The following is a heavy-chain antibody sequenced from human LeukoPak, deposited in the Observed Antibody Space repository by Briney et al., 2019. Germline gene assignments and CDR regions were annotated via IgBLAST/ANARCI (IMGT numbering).Heavy chain of an antibody. V-gene: IGHV3-23*01. CDR3: AKDPSSSSMDY. Sequence: PGGSLRLSCAASGFTFNNYAMSWFRQTPGKGLEWVSAISGSGDRTYYAESVKGRFSISRDNSKNTLYLQMNSLRAEDTAVYYCAKDPSSSSMDYWGQGTLVTVSS. CDR1: GFTFNNYA. CDR2: ISGSGDRT. J-gene: IGHJ4*02. D-gene: IGHD6-6*01.